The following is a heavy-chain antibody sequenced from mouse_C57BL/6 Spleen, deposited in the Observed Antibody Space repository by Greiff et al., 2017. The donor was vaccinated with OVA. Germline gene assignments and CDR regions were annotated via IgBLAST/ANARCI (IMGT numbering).Heavy chain of an antibody. D-gene: IGHD2-5*01. CDR2: IDPSDSET. CDR1: GYTFTSYW. Sequence: QVQLQQPGAELVRPGSSVKLSCKASGYTFTSYWMHWVKQRPIQGLEWIGNIDPSDSETHYNQKFKDKATLTVDKSSSTAYMQLSSLTSEDSAVYYCARGGSKPWFAYWGQGTLVTVSA. J-gene: IGHJ3*01. V-gene: IGHV1-52*01. CDR3: ARGGSKPWFAY.